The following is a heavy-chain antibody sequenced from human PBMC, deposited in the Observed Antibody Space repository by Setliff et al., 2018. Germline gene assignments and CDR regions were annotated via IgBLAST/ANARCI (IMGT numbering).Heavy chain of an antibody. CDR2: IYTGGST. CDR3: ARVIGYSHGYYYHYMDV. D-gene: IGHD5-18*01. V-gene: IGHV4-4*08. CDR1: GVSVSRHY. J-gene: IGHJ6*03. Sequence: SETLSLTCIVSGVSVSRHYWSWIRQPPGKTLEWIGYIYTGGSTTYNPSLKSRVTISLDTSKNQLSLKLTFVTAADTAIYYCARVIGYSHGYYYHYMDVWGKGTTVTVSS.